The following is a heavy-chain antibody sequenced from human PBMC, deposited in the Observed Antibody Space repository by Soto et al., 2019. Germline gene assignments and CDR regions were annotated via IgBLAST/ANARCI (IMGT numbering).Heavy chain of an antibody. CDR2: IYYSGST. D-gene: IGHD3-22*01. CDR1: GGSISSGGYY. V-gene: IGHV4-31*02. CDR3: ARVSTENSSGYYHLPAYYFDY. J-gene: IGHJ4*02. Sequence: LCGGSISSGGYYWSWIRQHPGKGLEWIGYIYYSGSTYYNPSLKSRVTISVDTSKNQFSLKLSSVTAADTAVYYCARVSTENSSGYYHLPAYYFDYWGQGTLVTVSS.